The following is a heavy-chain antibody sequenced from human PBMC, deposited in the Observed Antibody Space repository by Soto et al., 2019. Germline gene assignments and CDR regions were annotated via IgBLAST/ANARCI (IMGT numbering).Heavy chain of an antibody. CDR1: GGSIYSSDW. V-gene: IGHV4-4*02. CDR3: TRVTGARNWFDP. CDR2: IYYNGAT. D-gene: IGHD1-26*01. Sequence: QVQLQESGPRLVRPSGTLSLTCAVSGGSIYSSDWWSWVRQPPGKGLEWIGEIYYNGATNYNPSLKSRGTISLAKSETPFSLNLTSVTAADTAVYYCTRVTGARNWFDPWGQGARVAVSS. J-gene: IGHJ5*02.